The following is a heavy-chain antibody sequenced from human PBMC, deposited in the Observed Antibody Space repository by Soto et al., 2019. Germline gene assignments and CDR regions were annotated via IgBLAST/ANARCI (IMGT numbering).Heavy chain of an antibody. Sequence: QVQLQESGPGLVKPSQTLSLTCTVSGGSISSGGYYWSWIRQHPGKGLEWIGYIYHSGSTYYNPSLKSRVTISVDTSKNQFSLKLSSVTAADTAVYYCARRRIGQTYGDQKGDGYFAYWGQGTLVTVSS. V-gene: IGHV4-31*03. CDR2: IYHSGST. J-gene: IGHJ4*02. CDR3: ARRRIGQTYGDQKGDGYFAY. D-gene: IGHD4-17*01. CDR1: GGSISSGGYY.